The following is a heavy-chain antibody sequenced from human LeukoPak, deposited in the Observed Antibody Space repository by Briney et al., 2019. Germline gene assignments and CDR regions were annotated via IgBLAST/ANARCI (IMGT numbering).Heavy chain of an antibody. Sequence: GGSPRLSCAASGFTFSSYWMSWVRQAPGKGPEWVAKIKQDGREKYYVDSVKGRFTISRDDAKNSLYLQMNSLRAEDTAVYYCAGVSGYYDILTGFDYWGQGTLVTVSS. D-gene: IGHD3-9*01. CDR3: AGVSGYYDILTGFDY. CDR1: GFTFSSYW. V-gene: IGHV3-7*01. CDR2: IKQDGREK. J-gene: IGHJ4*02.